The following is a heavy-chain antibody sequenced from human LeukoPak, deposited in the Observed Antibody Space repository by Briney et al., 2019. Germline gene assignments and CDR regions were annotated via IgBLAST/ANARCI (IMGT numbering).Heavy chain of an antibody. V-gene: IGHV3-7*01. CDR2: IKQDGSEK. CDR1: GFTFSSYW. CDR3: AREQERWLQSDAFDI. Sequence: GGSLRLSCAASGFTFSSYWMSWVRQAPGKGLEWVANIKQDGSEKYYVDSVKGRFTISRDNAKNSLYLQMNSLRAEDTAVYYCAREQERWLQSDAFDIWGQGTKVTVSS. D-gene: IGHD5-24*01. J-gene: IGHJ3*02.